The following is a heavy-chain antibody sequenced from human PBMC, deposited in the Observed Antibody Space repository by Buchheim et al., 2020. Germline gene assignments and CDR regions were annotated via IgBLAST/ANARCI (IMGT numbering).Heavy chain of an antibody. CDR2: VKRKSDGETL. CDR1: GGFSITDNW. J-gene: IGHJ4*02. CDR3: ATKSPPQWDDTGIDDY. Sequence: EVQLVESGGGLVQPGGSLRLSCVGSGGFSITDNWMHWVRQAPGKGLEWVARVKRKSDGETLDYAAPVKGRFTVSRDDSKDTLYLQMNSLKTEDTAVYYCATKSPPQWDDTGIDDYWGQGTL. V-gene: IGHV3-15*01. D-gene: IGHD1-1*01.